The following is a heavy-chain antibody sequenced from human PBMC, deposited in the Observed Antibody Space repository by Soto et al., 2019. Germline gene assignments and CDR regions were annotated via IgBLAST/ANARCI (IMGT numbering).Heavy chain of an antibody. V-gene: IGHV4-59*01. CDR1: GGSNSSYY. Sequence: QVQLQQSGPGLVKPSETLSLTCTVSGGSNSSYYWSWIRQPPGKGLDWIGYIYYTEKTNYNPSLKSRVTISVDTSKNQFSLKLRSVTAADTGVYFCARARFQLLHPYYYGMDVWGQGTAVTVSS. J-gene: IGHJ6*02. D-gene: IGHD2-15*01. CDR3: ARARFQLLHPYYYGMDV. CDR2: IYYTEKT.